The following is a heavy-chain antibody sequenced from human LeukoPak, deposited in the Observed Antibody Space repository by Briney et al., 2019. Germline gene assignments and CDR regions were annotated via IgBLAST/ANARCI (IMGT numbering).Heavy chain of an antibody. CDR3: AKDPPRLGGSYERHRPFDY. D-gene: IGHD1-26*01. CDR1: GYTFTSYG. CDR2: ISAYNGNT. J-gene: IGHJ4*02. V-gene: IGHV1-18*01. Sequence: GASVKVSCKASGYTFTSYGISWVRQAPGQGLEWMGWISAYNGNTNYAQKLQGRVTMTTDTSTSTAYMELRSLRSDDTAVYYCAKDPPRLGGSYERHRPFDYWGQGTLVTVSS.